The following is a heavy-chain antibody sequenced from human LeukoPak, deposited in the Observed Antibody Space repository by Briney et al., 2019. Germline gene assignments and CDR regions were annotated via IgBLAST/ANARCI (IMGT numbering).Heavy chain of an antibody. Sequence: GGSLRLPCAASGFTFSSYAMSWVRQAPGKGLEWVSAISGSGGSTYYADSVKGQFTISRDNSKNTLYLQMNSLRAEDTAVYYCAKVTAAAGISGYDAFDIWGKGQWSPSLQ. CDR2: ISGSGGST. D-gene: IGHD6-13*01. J-gene: IGHJ3*02. V-gene: IGHV3-23*01. CDR1: GFTFSSYA. CDR3: AKVTAAAGISGYDAFDI.